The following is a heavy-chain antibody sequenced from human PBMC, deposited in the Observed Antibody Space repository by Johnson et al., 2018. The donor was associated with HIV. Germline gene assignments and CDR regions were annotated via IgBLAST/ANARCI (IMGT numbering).Heavy chain of an antibody. CDR1: GFTFKSYS. Sequence: LQLVESGGGVVQPGRSLRLSCAASGFTFKSYSMHWVRQAPGKGLEWMAVISYDGSNKFYADSLKGRFSISRDNSNNTLYLQMNSLRPEDTAVYYCARDLHYYGRDDAFDIWGQGTMVTVSS. CDR3: ARDLHYYGRDDAFDI. CDR2: ISYDGSNK. D-gene: IGHD3-10*01. J-gene: IGHJ3*02. V-gene: IGHV3-30*03.